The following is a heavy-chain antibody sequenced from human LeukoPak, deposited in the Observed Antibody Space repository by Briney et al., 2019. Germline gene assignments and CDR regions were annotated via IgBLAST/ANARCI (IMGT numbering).Heavy chain of an antibody. J-gene: IGHJ4*02. CDR3: ARCLEAYQLLSYEVVY. CDR1: GFTLSSYS. CDR2: ISSSSSYI. V-gene: IGHV3-21*01. D-gene: IGHD2-2*01. Sequence: PGGSLRLSCAASGFTLSSYSMNWVRQAPGKGLEWVSSISSSSSYIYYADSVKGRFTISRDNAKNSLYLQMNSLRAEDTAVYYCARCLEAYQLLSYEVVYWGQGTLVTVSS.